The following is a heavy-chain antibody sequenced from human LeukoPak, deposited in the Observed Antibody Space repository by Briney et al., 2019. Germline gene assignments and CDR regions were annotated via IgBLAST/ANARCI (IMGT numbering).Heavy chain of an antibody. CDR2: IYYSGST. J-gene: IGHJ4*02. Sequence: SETLSLTCTVSGGSISSYYWSWIRQPPGKGLEWIGYIYYSGSTNYNPSLKSRVTISVDTSKNQFSLKLSSVTAADTAVYYCASTYYYGSGSYYNVHYFDYWGQGTLVTVSS. D-gene: IGHD3-10*01. CDR1: GGSISSYY. CDR3: ASTYYYGSGSYYNVHYFDY. V-gene: IGHV4-59*01.